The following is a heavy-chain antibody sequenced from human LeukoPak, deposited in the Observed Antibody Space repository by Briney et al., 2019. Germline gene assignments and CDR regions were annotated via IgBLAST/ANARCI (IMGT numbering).Heavy chain of an antibody. CDR3: ARKPGTIDY. Sequence: PSETLSLTCTVSGYSISSGYYWGWIRQPPGKGLEWIGSIYHSGSTYYNPSLKSRVTISVDTSKNQFSLKLSSVTAADTAVYYCARKPGTIDYWGQGTLVTVSS. CDR2: IYHSGST. J-gene: IGHJ4*02. V-gene: IGHV4-38-2*02. CDR1: GYSISSGYY. D-gene: IGHD1-1*01.